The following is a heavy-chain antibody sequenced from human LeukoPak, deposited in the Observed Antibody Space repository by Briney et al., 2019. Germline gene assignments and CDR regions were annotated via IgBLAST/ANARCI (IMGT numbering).Heavy chain of an antibody. J-gene: IGHJ4*02. Sequence: GGSLRLSCAASGFTFSSYAMSWVRQAPGKGLEWVSAISGSGGSTYYADSVKGRFTISRDNSKNTLYLQMNSLRAEDTAAYCCANGFYGGTYYFDYWGQGTLVTVSS. CDR2: ISGSGGST. CDR3: ANGFYGGTYYFDY. CDR1: GFTFSSYA. D-gene: IGHD4-23*01. V-gene: IGHV3-23*01.